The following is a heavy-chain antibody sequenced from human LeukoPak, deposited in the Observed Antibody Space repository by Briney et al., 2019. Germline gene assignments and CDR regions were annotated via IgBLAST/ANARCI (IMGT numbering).Heavy chain of an antibody. Sequence: PGRSLRLSCAASGFTFSSYAMHWVRQAPGKGLEWVAVISYGGSNKYYADSVKGRFTISRDNSKNTLYLQMNSLRAEDTAVYYCARDQNSGYGFDYWGQGTLVTVSS. V-gene: IGHV3-30-3*01. CDR3: ARDQNSGYGFDY. CDR1: GFTFSSYA. CDR2: ISYGGSNK. J-gene: IGHJ4*02. D-gene: IGHD5-12*01.